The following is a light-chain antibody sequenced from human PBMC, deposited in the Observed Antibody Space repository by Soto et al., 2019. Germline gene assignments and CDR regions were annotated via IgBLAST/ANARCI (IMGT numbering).Light chain of an antibody. J-gene: IGLJ1*01. V-gene: IGLV2-14*03. CDR1: SNDVGAYNY. CDR2: DVS. Sequence: QSALTQPASVSGSPGQSITVSCTGTSNDVGAYNYVSWCQQHPGTAPKLMIYDVSNRPSGVSNRFSGSKSGNTASLTISGLQAEDEADYYCTSYTSSRTYVFGTGTKLTVL. CDR3: TSYTSSRTYV.